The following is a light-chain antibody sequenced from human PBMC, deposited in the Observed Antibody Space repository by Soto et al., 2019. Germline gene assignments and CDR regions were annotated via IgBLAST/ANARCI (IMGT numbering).Light chain of an antibody. J-gene: IGKJ1*01. V-gene: IGKV1-5*01. CDR2: DAS. CDR3: QQYNTYSWT. Sequence: DIHMTQSPSTLSASVGDRVPITCRASQSLSGWLAWYQQKPGKAPKLLVYDASSLESGVPSRFSGSGSGTEFTLTISSLQPDDFATYYCQQYNTYSWTFGQGTKVDIK. CDR1: QSLSGW.